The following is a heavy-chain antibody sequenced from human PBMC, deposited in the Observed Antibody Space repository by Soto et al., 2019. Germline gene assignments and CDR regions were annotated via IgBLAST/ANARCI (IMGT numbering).Heavy chain of an antibody. CDR1: GDSVSSDKAA. Sequence: PSQTLSLTCAISGDSVSSDKAAWNWIRHSPSRGLEWLGRTFYRTKWYTDYAPSVKARTTISVDTFNNLFSLQLVSATPEDTAVYYCAKDLLGHPWWGQGTLVTVSS. CDR3: AKDLLGHPW. D-gene: IGHD3-16*01. V-gene: IGHV6-1*01. J-gene: IGHJ4*02. CDR2: TFYRTKWYT.